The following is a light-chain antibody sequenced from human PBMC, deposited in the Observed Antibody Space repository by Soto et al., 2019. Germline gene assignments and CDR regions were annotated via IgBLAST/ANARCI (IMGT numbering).Light chain of an antibody. CDR2: DAS. Sequence: EIVMTQSPATLSVSPGERATLSCRASQSVSSNLAWYQQKPGQAPRLLIYDASSRATGIPDRFSGSGSGTDFTLTISRLEPEDSAVYYCQQYGNSPLTFGGGTKVDI. CDR1: QSVSSN. J-gene: IGKJ4*01. V-gene: IGKV3-20*01. CDR3: QQYGNSPLT.